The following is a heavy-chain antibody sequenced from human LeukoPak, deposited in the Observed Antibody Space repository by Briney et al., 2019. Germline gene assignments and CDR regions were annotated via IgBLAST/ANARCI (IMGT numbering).Heavy chain of an antibody. CDR1: GGSISSYY. CDR2: IYYSGST. V-gene: IGHV4-59*08. J-gene: IGHJ3*02. CDR3: ATLAYCSSTSCYFLFERWDVGYAFDI. Sequence: SETLSLTCTVSGGSISSYYWSWIRQPPGKGLEWIGYIYYSGSTNYNPSLKSRVTISVDTSKNQFSLKLSSVTAADTAVYYCATLAYCSSTSCYFLFERWDVGYAFDIWGQGTMVTVSS. D-gene: IGHD2-2*01.